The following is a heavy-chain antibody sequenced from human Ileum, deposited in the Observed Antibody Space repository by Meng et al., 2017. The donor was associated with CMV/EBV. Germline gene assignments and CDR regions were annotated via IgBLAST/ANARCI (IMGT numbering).Heavy chain of an antibody. CDR2: IFFSGNP. CDR3: ARFRIAALGNLFDP. J-gene: IGHJ5*02. V-gene: IGHV4-30-4*08. D-gene: IGHD6-13*01. Sequence: QAQLREWSPGLVKPSQTLSLSCTVSGAAISSGDYYWSWIRQPPGKGLEWIGYIFFSGNPYYNPSLNNRVIISIDTPRNQFSLKVDSVTAADTAVYYCARFRIAALGNLFDPWGHGTLVTVSS. CDR1: GAAISSGDYY.